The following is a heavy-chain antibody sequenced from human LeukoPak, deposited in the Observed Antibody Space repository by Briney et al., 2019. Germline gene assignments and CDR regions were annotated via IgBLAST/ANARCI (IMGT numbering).Heavy chain of an antibody. V-gene: IGHV3-33*01. D-gene: IGHD5/OR15-5a*01. CDR3: ARRGLHDY. CDR1: GFTFSSYG. CDR2: IWYDGSNK. J-gene: IGHJ4*02. Sequence: GGSLRLSCAASGFTFSSYGMHWVRQAPGKGLEWVAVIWYDGSNKYYADSVKGRFTISRDNAKNSVFLQMDSLRVEDTALYYCARRGLHDYWGQGTLVTVSS.